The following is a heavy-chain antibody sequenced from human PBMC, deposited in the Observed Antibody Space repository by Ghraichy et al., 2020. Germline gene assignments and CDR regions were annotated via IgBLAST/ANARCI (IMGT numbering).Heavy chain of an antibody. J-gene: IGHJ6*02. Sequence: GGSLRLSCAASGFSLSNYAMSWIRQAPGKGLEWVSAISGSGGSTYSADSVKGRFTISKDNSKNTGYLQMNSLRAEDTAIYYCARGTNRRLVVAGPYGMDVWGQGTTVTVSS. CDR3: ARGTNRRLVVAGPYGMDV. V-gene: IGHV3-23*01. D-gene: IGHD6-19*01. CDR1: GFSLSNYA. CDR2: ISGSGGST.